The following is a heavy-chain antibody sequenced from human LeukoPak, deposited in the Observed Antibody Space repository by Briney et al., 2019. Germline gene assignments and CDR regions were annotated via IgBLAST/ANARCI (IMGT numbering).Heavy chain of an antibody. CDR2: ISSSSSYI. Sequence: TRGSLRLSCAASGFTFSSYSMNWVRQAPGKGLEWVSSISSSSSYIYYADSVKGRFTISRDNAKNSLYLQMNSLRAEDTAVYYCARGDFWSGYYRYFDYWGQGTLVTVSS. CDR3: ARGDFWSGYYRYFDY. J-gene: IGHJ4*02. CDR1: GFTFSSYS. V-gene: IGHV3-21*01. D-gene: IGHD3-3*01.